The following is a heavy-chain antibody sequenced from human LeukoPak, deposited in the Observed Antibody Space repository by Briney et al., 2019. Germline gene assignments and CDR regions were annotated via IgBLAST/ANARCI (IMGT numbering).Heavy chain of an antibody. CDR1: GFTFDDYA. CDR3: AKPPPLTVVISLYFDY. CDR2: ISWNSGSI. D-gene: IGHD4-23*01. V-gene: IGHV3-9*01. Sequence: GRSLRLSCAASGFTFDDYAMHWVRQAPGKGLEWVSGISWNSGSIGYADSVKGRFTISRDNSKNTLYLQMNSLRAEDTAVYYCAKPPPLTVVISLYFDYWGQGTLVTVSS. J-gene: IGHJ4*02.